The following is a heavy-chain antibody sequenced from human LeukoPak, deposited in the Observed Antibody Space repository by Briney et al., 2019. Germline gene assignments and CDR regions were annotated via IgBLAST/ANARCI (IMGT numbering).Heavy chain of an antibody. CDR3: AKGYCYSTSCSLDY. D-gene: IGHD2-2*01. CDR2: ISSSGGST. V-gene: IGHV3-23*01. Sequence: HSGGSLRLSCAASGFTFSSYAMSWVRQAPGKGLEWVSTISSSGGSTYYADSVKGRFTLSRDNSKNTLYLQMNSLRAEDTAVYYCAKGYCYSTSCSLDYWGQGALVTVSS. J-gene: IGHJ4*02. CDR1: GFTFSSYA.